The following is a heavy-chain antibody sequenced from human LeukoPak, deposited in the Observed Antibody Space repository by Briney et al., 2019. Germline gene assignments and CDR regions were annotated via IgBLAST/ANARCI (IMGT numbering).Heavy chain of an antibody. J-gene: IGHJ4*02. V-gene: IGHV1-2*02. CDR1: GYTFTSYG. CDR2: INPNSGGT. D-gene: IGHD3-10*01. CDR3: ARVFTAGSGSPTFDY. Sequence: ASVKVSCKASGYTFTSYGISWVRQAPGQGLEWMGWINPNSGGTNYAQKFQGRVTMTRDTSISTAYMELSRLRSDDTAVYYCARVFTAGSGSPTFDYWGQGTLVTVSS.